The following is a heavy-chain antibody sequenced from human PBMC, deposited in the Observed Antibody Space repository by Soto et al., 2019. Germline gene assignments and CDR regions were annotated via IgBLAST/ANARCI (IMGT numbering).Heavy chain of an antibody. V-gene: IGHV4-4*07. CDR1: GGSISSYY. D-gene: IGHD3-10*01. CDR3: ARGPRGYVYYHGMDV. Sequence: PSETLSLTCTVSGGSISSYYVSWIRQSAGEGLEWIGRIDTSGTTNYNPSLKSRVTMSVDASKNHFSLNLSSVTAADTAVYYCARGPRGYVYYHGMDVWGQGTTVTVSS. CDR2: IDTSGTT. J-gene: IGHJ6*02.